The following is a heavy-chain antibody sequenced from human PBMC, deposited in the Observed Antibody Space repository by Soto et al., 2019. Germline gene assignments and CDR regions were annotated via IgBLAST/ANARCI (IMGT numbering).Heavy chain of an antibody. Sequence: AWETLSLTCTVSGGSISSGDYYWSWIRQPPGKGLEWIGYIYYSGSTYYNPSLKSRVTISVDTSKNQFSLKLSSVTAADTAVYYCARVDYDILTGYSPFDYWGQGTLVTVSS. CDR2: IYYSGST. V-gene: IGHV4-30-4*01. D-gene: IGHD3-9*01. CDR1: GGSISSGDYY. J-gene: IGHJ4*02. CDR3: ARVDYDILTGYSPFDY.